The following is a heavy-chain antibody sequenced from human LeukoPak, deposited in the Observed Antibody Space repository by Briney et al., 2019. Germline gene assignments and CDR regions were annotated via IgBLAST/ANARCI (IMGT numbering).Heavy chain of an antibody. Sequence: PSETLSLTCAVYGGSFSGYYWSWIRQPPGKGLEWIGRIYTSGSTNYNPSLKSRVTMSVDTSKNQFSLKLSSVTAADTAVYYCARGGITGTTYYFDYWGQGTLVTVSS. V-gene: IGHV4-59*10. D-gene: IGHD1-20*01. CDR2: IYTSGST. CDR1: GGSFSGYY. J-gene: IGHJ4*02. CDR3: ARGGITGTTYYFDY.